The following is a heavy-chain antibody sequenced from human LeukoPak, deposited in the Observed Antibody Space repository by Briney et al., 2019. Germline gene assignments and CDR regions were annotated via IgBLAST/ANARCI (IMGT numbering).Heavy chain of an antibody. J-gene: IGHJ3*02. D-gene: IGHD2-2*01. CDR2: IIPILGIA. CDR3: AKVVPAALDAFDI. Sequence: GASVKVSCKASGGTFSSYTISWVRQAPGQGLEWMERIIPILGIANYAQKFQGRVTITADKSTSTAYMELSSLRSEDTAVYYCAKVVPAALDAFDIWGQGTMVTVSS. CDR1: GGTFSSYT. V-gene: IGHV1-69*02.